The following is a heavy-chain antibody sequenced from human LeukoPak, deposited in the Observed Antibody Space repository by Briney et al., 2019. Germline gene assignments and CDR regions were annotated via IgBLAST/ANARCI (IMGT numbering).Heavy chain of an antibody. D-gene: IGHD3-3*01. V-gene: IGHV3-23*01. J-gene: IGHJ6*02. CDR1: GFTFSSYA. Sequence: GGSLRLSCAASGFTFSSYAMSWVRQAPGKGLEWVSAISGSGGSTYYADSVKGRFTISRDNAKNSLYLQMNSLRAEDTAVYYCATEEYDFWSGYTRYYYYYGMDVWGQGTTVTVSS. CDR2: ISGSGGST. CDR3: ATEEYDFWSGYTRYYYYYGMDV.